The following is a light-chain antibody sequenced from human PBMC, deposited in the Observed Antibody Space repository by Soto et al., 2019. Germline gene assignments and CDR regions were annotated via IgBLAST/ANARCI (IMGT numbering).Light chain of an antibody. CDR3: QSYDISLSGWV. CDR1: SSNIGAIYD. V-gene: IGLV1-40*01. CDR2: TNS. Sequence: QSVLTQPPSVSGAPGQRVTISCTGSSSNIGAIYDVHWYQQLPGTAPKLLIYTNSNRPSGVPDRFSGSKSGTSASLAITGLQAEDEADYYCQSYDISLSGWVFGGGTKVTVL. J-gene: IGLJ3*02.